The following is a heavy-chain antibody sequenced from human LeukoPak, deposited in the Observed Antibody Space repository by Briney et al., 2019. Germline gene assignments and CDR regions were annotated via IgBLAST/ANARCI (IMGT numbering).Heavy chain of an antibody. CDR3: ARAARRDGYNHFDY. CDR1: GGTFISYA. CDR2: IIPIFGTE. Sequence: SVKVSCKASGGTFISYAISWVRQAQGQGIEWMGGIIPIFGTENYAQTFQGRVTITADESTSTAYMELSSLRSEDTAVYYCARAARRDGYNHFDYWGQGTLVTVSS. V-gene: IGHV1-69*01. D-gene: IGHD5-24*01. J-gene: IGHJ4*02.